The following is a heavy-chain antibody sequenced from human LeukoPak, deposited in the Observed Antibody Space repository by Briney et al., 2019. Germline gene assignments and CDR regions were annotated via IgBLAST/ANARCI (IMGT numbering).Heavy chain of an antibody. CDR2: ISTSSSHT. CDR3: ARVRGNYATDY. D-gene: IGHD1-26*01. CDR1: GFTFSSYW. J-gene: IGHJ4*02. Sequence: GGSLRLSCAASGFTFSSYWMHWVRQAPGEGLEWVPYISTSSSHTNYADSVRGRFTISRDNAKNSLYLQMNSLRAEDTAVYYCARVRGNYATDYWGQGALVTVSS. V-gene: IGHV3-21*05.